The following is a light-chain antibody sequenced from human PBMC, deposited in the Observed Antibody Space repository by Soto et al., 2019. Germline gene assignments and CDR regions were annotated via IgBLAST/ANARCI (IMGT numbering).Light chain of an antibody. J-gene: IGKJ4*01. V-gene: IGKV3-11*01. Sequence: EVVLTQSPATLSLSPGESATLSCRASRSIGTSLAWYQHRPGQPPRLLIYDAFIRATGMPARFSGGGSGTDFTITITSLETEDFAVYYCQQRASWPPFTFGGGTKVDIK. CDR2: DAF. CDR3: QQRASWPPFT. CDR1: RSIGTS.